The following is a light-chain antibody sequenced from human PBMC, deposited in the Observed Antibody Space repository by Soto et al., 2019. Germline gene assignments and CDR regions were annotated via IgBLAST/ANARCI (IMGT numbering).Light chain of an antibody. CDR1: QGSSNY. V-gene: IGKV1-27*01. Sequence: DIQMTQSPSSLSASVGDRVTITCRASQGSSNYLAWYQQKPGKVPKLLSYAASTLQSGVPSRFSGSGSWTDFTLTISSLQPEDVATYYCQKYNSASLTFGGGTKVEIK. CDR2: AAS. CDR3: QKYNSASLT. J-gene: IGKJ4*01.